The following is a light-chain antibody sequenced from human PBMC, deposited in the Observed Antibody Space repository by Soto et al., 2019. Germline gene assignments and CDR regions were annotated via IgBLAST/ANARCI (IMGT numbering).Light chain of an antibody. J-gene: IGKJ2*01. CDR2: GAS. CDR3: QQYVAPPPYT. Sequence: ENVLTQSPGTLSLSPGERATLSCRASQSVTNNYLAWYQQKPGQAPRLLIYGASSRATGIPDRFSGSGSATYFTLTISRVEPEVFAVYYCQQYVAPPPYTFGQGTKLEIK. CDR1: QSVTNNY. V-gene: IGKV3-20*01.